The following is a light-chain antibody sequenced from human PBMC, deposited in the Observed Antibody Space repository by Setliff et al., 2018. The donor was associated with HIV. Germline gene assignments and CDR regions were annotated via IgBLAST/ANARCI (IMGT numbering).Light chain of an antibody. J-gene: IGLJ1*01. CDR3: CSYAGSYTFV. CDR1: SNDVGAYDY. CDR2: DVS. Sequence: QSVLTQPRSVSGSRGQSVILSCTGASNDVGAYDYVSWYQQHPGKTPKLIIYDVSKRPSGVPARFSGFKSGNTAPLTIFGLQPEDEADYYCCSYAGSYTFVFGTGTEVNVL. V-gene: IGLV2-11*01.